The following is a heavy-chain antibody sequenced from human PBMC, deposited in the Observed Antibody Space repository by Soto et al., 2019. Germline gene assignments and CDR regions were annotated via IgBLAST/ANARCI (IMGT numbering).Heavy chain of an antibody. J-gene: IGHJ3*02. CDR2: TYYRSKWYN. CDR3: ERKYSKSWADAFDT. CDR1: GDSVFSNSAA. V-gene: IGHV6-1*01. D-gene: IGHD6-13*01. Sequence: SQTLSLTCVISGDSVFSNSAAWNWIRQSPSRGLEWLGRTYYRSKWYNDYAISVKSRITINQDTSRNQFSLQMNSVTPEDTAVYYCERKYSKSWADAFDTWRPGTLVTVSS.